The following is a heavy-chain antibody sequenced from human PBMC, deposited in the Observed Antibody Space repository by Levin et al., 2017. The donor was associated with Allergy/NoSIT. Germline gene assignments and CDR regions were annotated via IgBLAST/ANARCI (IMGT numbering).Heavy chain of an antibody. V-gene: IGHV3-23*01. Sequence: AGGSLRLSCSASGFTFNKYDMSWIRQSPGKGLEWVSAIRDNGRRTFYADTVKGRFTISRDNSKNTVSLQMNSLRVDDTAVYYCVPGIAATGSPTDYWGQGTLVTVSS. CDR3: VPGIAATGSPTDY. J-gene: IGHJ4*02. CDR2: IRDNGRRT. CDR1: GFTFNKYD. D-gene: IGHD6-13*01.